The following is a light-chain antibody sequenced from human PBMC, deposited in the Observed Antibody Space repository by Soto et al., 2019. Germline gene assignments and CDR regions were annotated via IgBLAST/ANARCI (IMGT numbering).Light chain of an antibody. V-gene: IGLV2-23*01. CDR1: SSDVGKYVL. J-gene: IGLJ3*02. Sequence: QSVLTQPASVSGSPGQSITISCIGSSSDVGKYVLVSWYQQYPGKAPKIMIFEDTKRPSGVSNRFSGSKSGNTASLTISGLQAEDEADYYCCSYAGLSTWVFGGGTKLTV. CDR2: EDT. CDR3: CSYAGLSTWV.